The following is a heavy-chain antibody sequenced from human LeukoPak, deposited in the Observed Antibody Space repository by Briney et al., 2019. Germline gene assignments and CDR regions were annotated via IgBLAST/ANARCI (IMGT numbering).Heavy chain of an antibody. D-gene: IGHD3-22*01. CDR1: GFTFSDSW. CDR2: INQDGSEK. J-gene: IGHJ4*01. Sequence: GGSLRLSCAASGFTFSDSWMSWVRPAPGKGLEWVANINQDGSEKYYVDSVKGRFTISRDNAKNSLYLQMNSLRAEDTAVYYCARWRYYDSSGYYYYFDYWGQGTLVTVSS. V-gene: IGHV3-7*01. CDR3: ARWRYYDSSGYYYYFDY.